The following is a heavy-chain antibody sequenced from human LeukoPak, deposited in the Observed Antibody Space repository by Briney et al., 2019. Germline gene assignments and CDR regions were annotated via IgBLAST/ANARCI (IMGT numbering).Heavy chain of an antibody. CDR1: GFAFSGSA. CDR3: TPYRVRNWFDP. V-gene: IGHV3-73*01. Sequence: GGSLKLSCAASGFAFSGSALHWVRQASGKGLEWVGRISSKANSYATTYAASVNGRFTISRDDSKNTAYLQMNSLKTEDTAVYYCTPYRVRNWFDPWGQGTLVTVSS. D-gene: IGHD1-1*01. CDR2: ISSKANSYAT. J-gene: IGHJ5*02.